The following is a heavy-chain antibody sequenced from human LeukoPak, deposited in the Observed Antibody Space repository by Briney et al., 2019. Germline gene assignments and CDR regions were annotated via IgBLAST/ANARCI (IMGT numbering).Heavy chain of an antibody. J-gene: IGHJ1*01. CDR2: ISGSGRST. D-gene: IGHD3-10*01. V-gene: IGHV3-23*01. Sequence: GGSLRLSCAASGFTFSSYAMSWVRQAPGKGLEWVSAISGSGRSTYYADSVKGRFTISRDNSKNTLYLEMNSLRADDTAVYYCAKDGNLWFGELWTEYFQHWGQGTLVTVSS. CDR1: GFTFSSYA. CDR3: AKDGNLWFGELWTEYFQH.